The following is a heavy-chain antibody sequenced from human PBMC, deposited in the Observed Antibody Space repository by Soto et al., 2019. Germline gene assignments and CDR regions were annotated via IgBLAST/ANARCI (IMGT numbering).Heavy chain of an antibody. V-gene: IGHV1-3*01. D-gene: IGHD5-18*01. CDR3: ARGDSYGYGY. J-gene: IGHJ4*02. CDR2: INAGNGNT. CDR1: GYTCTSYA. Sequence: QVQLVQSGAEVKKPWASVTVSCKASGYTCTSYAMHWVRQAPGQRLEWMGWINAGNGNTKYSQKFQGRVTITRDTSASTAYMELSSLRSEDTAVYYCARGDSYGYGYWGQGTLVTVSS.